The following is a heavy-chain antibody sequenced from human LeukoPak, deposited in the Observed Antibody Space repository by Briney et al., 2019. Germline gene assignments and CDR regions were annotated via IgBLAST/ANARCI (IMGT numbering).Heavy chain of an antibody. CDR1: GSTFSNYW. D-gene: IGHD6-25*01. V-gene: IGHV3-7*01. J-gene: IGHJ5*02. Sequence: GGSLRLSCAASGSTFSNYWMTWVRQAPGKGLEWVANIKLDGSEKYYVDSVKGRFTISRDNAKNSLYLQMNSLRAEDTAVYYCARGHSIGPNWFDPWGQGTLVTVSS. CDR3: ARGHSIGPNWFDP. CDR2: IKLDGSEK.